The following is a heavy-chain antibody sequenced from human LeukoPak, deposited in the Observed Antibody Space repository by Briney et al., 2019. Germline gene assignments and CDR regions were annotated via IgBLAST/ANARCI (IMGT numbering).Heavy chain of an antibody. Sequence: ASVKVSCKASGYSFTNYYMHWVRQAPGQGLEWMGIINPSGGSTSSAQKFQGRVTMTRDTSTGTVYMELSSLRSEDTAVYYCARGENYYGSRSYPDYWGQGTLVTVSS. CDR2: INPSGGST. CDR3: ARGENYYGSRSYPDY. CDR1: GYSFTNYY. V-gene: IGHV1-46*01. D-gene: IGHD3-10*01. J-gene: IGHJ4*02.